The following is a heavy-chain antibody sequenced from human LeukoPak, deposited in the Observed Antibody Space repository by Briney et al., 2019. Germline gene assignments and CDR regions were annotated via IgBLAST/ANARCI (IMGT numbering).Heavy chain of an antibody. CDR3: ARNTETAIPLPYYFDY. Sequence: ASVKVSCKASGYTFTSYAIHWVRQAPGQRLECTGWINTGNGNTKYSQKFQGRVTITRDTSASTAYMDLSSLRSEDTAVYYCARNTETAIPLPYYFDYWGQGTLVTVSS. D-gene: IGHD2-21*02. CDR2: INTGNGNT. CDR1: GYTFTSYA. V-gene: IGHV1-3*04. J-gene: IGHJ4*02.